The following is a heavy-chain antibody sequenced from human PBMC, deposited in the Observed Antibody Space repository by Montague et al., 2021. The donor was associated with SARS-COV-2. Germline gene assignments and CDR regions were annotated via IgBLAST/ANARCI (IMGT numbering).Heavy chain of an antibody. CDR2: ISGGGAST. CDR3: ARVVSNGWTFDY. Sequence: SLRLSCAASGFSFAGYALNWVRQAPGQGLEWVSGISGGGASTYYGDSVQGRFTISRDNSKNTVYLQMNSLRAEDTAVFYCARVVSNGWTFDYWGQGTLVTVSS. J-gene: IGHJ4*02. V-gene: IGHV3-23*01. D-gene: IGHD6-19*01. CDR1: GFSFAGYA.